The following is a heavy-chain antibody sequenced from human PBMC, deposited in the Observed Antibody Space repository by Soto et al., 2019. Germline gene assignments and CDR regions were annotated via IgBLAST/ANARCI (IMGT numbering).Heavy chain of an antibody. CDR1: GFTFSSYS. V-gene: IGHV3-48*01. J-gene: IGHJ4*02. D-gene: IGHD6-19*01. Sequence: GGSLRLSCAASGFTFSSYSMNWVRQAPGKGLEWVSYISSSSSTIYYADSVKGRFTISRDNAKNSLYLQMNSLRAEDTAVYYCARDGRLVRRDYWGQGTLVTVSS. CDR2: ISSSSSTI. CDR3: ARDGRLVRRDY.